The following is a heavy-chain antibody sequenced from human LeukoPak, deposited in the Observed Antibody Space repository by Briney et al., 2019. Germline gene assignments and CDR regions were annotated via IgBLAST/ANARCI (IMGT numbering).Heavy chain of an antibody. CDR2: INTKSGGT. Sequence: ASVKVSCKASGYTFTDYYVHWVRQAPGQGLEWMGWINTKSGGTKYAQKFQGRVTMTRDTSISTAYMELSRPRSDDTAVYYCARVIAYYDILSGYFDYWGQGTLVTVFS. D-gene: IGHD3-9*01. CDR1: GYTFTDYY. V-gene: IGHV1-2*02. J-gene: IGHJ4*02. CDR3: ARVIAYYDILSGYFDY.